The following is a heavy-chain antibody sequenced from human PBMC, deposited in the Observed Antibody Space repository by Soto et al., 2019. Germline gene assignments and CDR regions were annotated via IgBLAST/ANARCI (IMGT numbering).Heavy chain of an antibody. Sequence: ASVKVSCKASGYTFFNYGISWVRQAPGQGVEWLGWISAYNANTNYAQKLQGRVTMTTDTSTSTAYMELRSLRSDDTAVYYCARDARDYGDYVIDYWGQGTLVPVSS. CDR2: ISAYNANT. V-gene: IGHV1-18*01. CDR3: ARDARDYGDYVIDY. J-gene: IGHJ4*02. D-gene: IGHD4-17*01. CDR1: GYTFFNYG.